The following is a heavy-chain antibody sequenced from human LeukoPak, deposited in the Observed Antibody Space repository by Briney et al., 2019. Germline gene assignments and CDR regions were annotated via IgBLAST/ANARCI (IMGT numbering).Heavy chain of an antibody. Sequence: SETLSLTCTVSGGSISSGDCYWSWIRQPPGKGLEWIGEINHSGSTNYNPSLKSRVTISVDTSKNQFSLKLSSVTAADTAVYYCARVYRVVVVAAANYDAFDIWGQGTMVTVSS. J-gene: IGHJ3*02. CDR1: GGSISSGDCY. D-gene: IGHD2-15*01. V-gene: IGHV4-39*07. CDR3: ARVYRVVVVAAANYDAFDI. CDR2: INHSGST.